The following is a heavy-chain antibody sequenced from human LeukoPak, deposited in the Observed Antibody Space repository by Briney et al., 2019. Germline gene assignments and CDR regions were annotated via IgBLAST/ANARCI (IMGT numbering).Heavy chain of an antibody. V-gene: IGHV3-21*06. J-gene: IGHJ4*02. CDR2: IGSSPTYT. CDR3: TRDPSDY. CDR1: GFSFSTYS. Sequence: PGGSPRLSCAASGFSFSTYSMNWVRQAPGKGLEWVSSIGSSPTYTFYAASVKGRFTISRDNAKNSLFLQMNSLTAEDTAVYYCTRDPSDYWGQGTLVTVSS.